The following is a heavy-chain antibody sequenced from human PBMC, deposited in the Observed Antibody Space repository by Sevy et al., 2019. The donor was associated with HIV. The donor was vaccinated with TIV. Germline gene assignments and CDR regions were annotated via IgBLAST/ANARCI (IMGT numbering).Heavy chain of an antibody. V-gene: IGHV3-9*01. CDR3: AKMNY. CDR2: ISWDSARI. J-gene: IGHJ4*02. Sequence: GGSLRLSCEASGFAFDDSVMHWVRQAQGKGLEWVAGISWDSARIAYADSIAGRFTISRDNAKNSLYLQMNSLRTEDTALYYCAKMNYWGQGTLVTVSS. CDR1: GFAFDDSV.